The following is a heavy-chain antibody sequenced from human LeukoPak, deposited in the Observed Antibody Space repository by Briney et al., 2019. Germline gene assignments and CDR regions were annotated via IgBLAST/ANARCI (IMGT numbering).Heavy chain of an antibody. D-gene: IGHD2-2*01. CDR1: GYTFTSYD. J-gene: IGHJ4*02. CDR3: ARGGPIVVVPADNWNYADY. V-gene: IGHV1-8*03. Sequence: ASVKVSCKASGYTFTSYDINWVRQATGQGLEWRGWMNPNSGNTGYAQKFQGRVTITRNTSISTAYMELSSLRSEDTAVYYCARGGPIVVVPADNWNYADYWGQGTLVTVSS. CDR2: MNPNSGNT.